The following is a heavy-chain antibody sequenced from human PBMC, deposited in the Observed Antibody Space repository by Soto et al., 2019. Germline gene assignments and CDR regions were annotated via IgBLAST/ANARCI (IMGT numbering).Heavy chain of an antibody. CDR2: IYYSGST. Sequence: PSETLSLTCTVSGGSISSYYWSWIRQPPGKGLEWIGYIYYSGSTNYNPSLKSRVTISVDTSKNQFSLKLSSVTAADTAVYYCARDRLAASGMDVWGQGTTVTVSS. J-gene: IGHJ6*02. D-gene: IGHD6-25*01. CDR1: GGSISSYY. CDR3: ARDRLAASGMDV. V-gene: IGHV4-59*01.